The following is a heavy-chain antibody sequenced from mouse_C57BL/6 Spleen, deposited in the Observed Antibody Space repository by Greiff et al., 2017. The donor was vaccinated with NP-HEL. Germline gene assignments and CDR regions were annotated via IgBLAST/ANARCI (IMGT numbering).Heavy chain of an antibody. CDR3: ARCGTTVVEDYYAMDY. V-gene: IGHV1-9*01. D-gene: IGHD1-1*01. Sequence: QVQLQKSGAELMKPGASVKLSCKATGYTFTGYWIEWVKQRPGHGLEWIGEILPGSGSTNYNEKFKGKATFTADTSSNTAYMQLSSLTTEDSAIYYCARCGTTVVEDYYAMDYWGQGTSVTVSS. J-gene: IGHJ4*01. CDR2: ILPGSGST. CDR1: GYTFTGYW.